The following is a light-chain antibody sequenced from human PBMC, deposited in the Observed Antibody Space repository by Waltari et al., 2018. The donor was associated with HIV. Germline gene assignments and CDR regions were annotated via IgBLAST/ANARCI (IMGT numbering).Light chain of an antibody. CDR2: HNS. CDR3: AAWDDSVNGLV. CDR1: SSNIGRNT. V-gene: IGLV1-44*01. J-gene: IGLJ3*02. Sequence: QSVLTQPPSASGTAGQRVTISCSGTSSNIGRNTVHWYQQLPGTAPKLLIYHNSRRPSGVPDRFSGSKSGTSASLAISGLQSEDEADYYCAAWDDSVNGLVFGGGTKLTV.